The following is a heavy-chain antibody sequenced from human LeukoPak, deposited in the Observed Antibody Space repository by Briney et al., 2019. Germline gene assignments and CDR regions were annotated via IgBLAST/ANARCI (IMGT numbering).Heavy chain of an antibody. Sequence: GGSLRLSCAASGFTFTDHAMYWVRQAPGKGLEWMAFVRHDGSDKYYEDSVKGRFSVSRDNSRNTVSLQMNSLRPEDTAIYYCVRDFSWGVDHWGQGTLVTVSS. CDR3: VRDFSWGVDH. V-gene: IGHV3-30*02. J-gene: IGHJ4*02. CDR1: GFTFTDHA. D-gene: IGHD7-27*01. CDR2: VRHDGSDK.